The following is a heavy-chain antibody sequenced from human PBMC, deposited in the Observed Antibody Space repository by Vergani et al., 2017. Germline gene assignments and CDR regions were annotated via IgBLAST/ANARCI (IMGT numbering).Heavy chain of an antibody. D-gene: IGHD2-2*01. CDR3: ASTYCSSTSCYASHDAFDI. CDR2: IYPGDSDT. Sequence: EVQLVQSGAEVKKPGESLKISCKGSGYSFTSYWIGWVRQMPGKGLEWMGIIYPGDSDTRYSPSFQGLVTISADKSISTAYLQWSSLKASDTAMYYCASTYCSSTSCYASHDAFDIWGQGTMVTVSS. CDR1: GYSFTSYW. J-gene: IGHJ3*02. V-gene: IGHV5-51*01.